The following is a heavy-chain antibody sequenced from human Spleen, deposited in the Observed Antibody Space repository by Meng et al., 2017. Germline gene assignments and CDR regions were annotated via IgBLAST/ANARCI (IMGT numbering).Heavy chain of an antibody. J-gene: IGHJ4*02. D-gene: IGHD3-22*01. V-gene: IGHV4-39*07. CDR2: IYYSGST. CDR1: GGSISSSSYY. Sequence: SETLSLTCTVSGGSISSSSYYWGWIRQPPGKGLEWIGSIYYSGSTYYNPSLKSRVTISVDPSKNQFSLKLSSVTAADTAVYYCARDTYYYDSSGYWINWGQGTLVTVSS. CDR3: ARDTYYYDSSGYWIN.